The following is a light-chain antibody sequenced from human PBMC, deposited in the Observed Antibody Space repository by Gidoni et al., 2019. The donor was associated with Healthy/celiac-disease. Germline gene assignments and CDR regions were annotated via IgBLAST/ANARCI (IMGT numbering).Light chain of an antibody. V-gene: IGKV1-13*02. CDR3: QQVNSYPRGFT. CDR1: QGISRA. J-gene: IGKJ3*01. Sequence: AIQLTQSPSSLSASVGDRVTITCRASQGISRALAWYQQKLGKAPTPLIYDASSLESGVPSRFSGSGSGTDFTRTISSLQPEDFATYYCQQVNSYPRGFTFGPXTKVDIK. CDR2: DAS.